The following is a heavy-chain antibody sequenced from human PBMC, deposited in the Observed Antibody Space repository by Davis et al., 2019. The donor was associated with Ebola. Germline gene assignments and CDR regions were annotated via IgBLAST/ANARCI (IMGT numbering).Heavy chain of an antibody. D-gene: IGHD5-24*01. V-gene: IGHV4-59*01. J-gene: IGHJ3*02. CDR3: VGGRWLI. CDR1: AASIAGDS. Sequence: GSRRPSCPLSAASIAGDSWGWIRQPPGKGLEWIGYIHDSGTTNYNPSLKSRLTISVDTSKNQFSLKLSSVIAADKAVYYCVGGRWLIWGQGTMVTVSS. CDR2: IHDSGTT.